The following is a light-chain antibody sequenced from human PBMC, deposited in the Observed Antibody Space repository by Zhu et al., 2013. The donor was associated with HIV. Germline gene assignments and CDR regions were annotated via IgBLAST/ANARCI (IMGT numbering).Light chain of an antibody. Sequence: EIVMTQSPATLSVSPGERATLSCRASQSVRSKLAWYQQKPGQPPKLLIYWASTRESGVPDRFSGSGSGTDFSLTISSLQAEDVAIYYCQHYYTTPYTFGQGTKLEIK. V-gene: IGKV3-15*01. CDR2: WAS. CDR1: QSVRSK. J-gene: IGKJ2*01. CDR3: QHYYTTPYT.